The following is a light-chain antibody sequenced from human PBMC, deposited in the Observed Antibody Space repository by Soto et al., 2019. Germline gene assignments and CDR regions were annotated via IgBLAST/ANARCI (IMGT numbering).Light chain of an antibody. CDR3: QQYGSSLFT. Sequence: ERVMTQSPATLSVSPGERATLSCRASQSVGSNLAWYQQKPGQAPRLLIFGASSRATGVPARFSGSGSGTEFTLTINSLQSEDFEVYYCQQYGSSLFTFGPGTKVDIK. V-gene: IGKV3-15*01. J-gene: IGKJ3*01. CDR1: QSVGSN. CDR2: GAS.